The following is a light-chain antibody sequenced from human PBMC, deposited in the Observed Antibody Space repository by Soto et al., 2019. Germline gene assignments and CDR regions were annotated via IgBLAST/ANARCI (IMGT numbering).Light chain of an antibody. J-gene: IGKJ4*01. Sequence: IVLTQSPGTLSLSPGERAILSCRASQSVSNNYLAWYQQKPGQAPRLLLYGASNRATGIPDRFSGSGSGTEFTLTISSLQSEDFAVYYCQQYNNWPPLTFGGGTKVDIK. V-gene: IGKV3D-15*01. CDR2: GAS. CDR3: QQYNNWPPLT. CDR1: QSVSNN.